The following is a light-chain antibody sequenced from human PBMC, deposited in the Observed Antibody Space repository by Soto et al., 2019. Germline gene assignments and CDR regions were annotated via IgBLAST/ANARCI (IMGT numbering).Light chain of an antibody. CDR2: SNN. V-gene: IGLV1-44*01. CDR3: AAWDDSLHGHV. J-gene: IGLJ1*01. CDR1: SSNIGSNV. Sequence: QAVVTQPPSVSGTPGQRVTISCSGSSSNIGSNVVNWYQQLPGTAPKLLIYSNNQRPSGVPDRFSGSKSGASASLAISGLQSGDEADYHCAAWDDSLHGHVFGTGTKLTVL.